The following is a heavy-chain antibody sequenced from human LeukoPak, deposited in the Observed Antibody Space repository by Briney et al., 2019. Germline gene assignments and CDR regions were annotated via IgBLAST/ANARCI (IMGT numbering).Heavy chain of an antibody. D-gene: IGHD3-3*01. J-gene: IGHJ4*02. V-gene: IGHV3-33*01. Sequence: GGSLRLSCAASGFTFSSYGMHWVRRAPGKGLEWVAVIWCDGSNKYYADSVKGRFTISRDNSKNTLYLQMNSLRAEDTAVYYCARDPLEWLFDYWGQGTLVTVSS. CDR2: IWCDGSNK. CDR3: ARDPLEWLFDY. CDR1: GFTFSSYG.